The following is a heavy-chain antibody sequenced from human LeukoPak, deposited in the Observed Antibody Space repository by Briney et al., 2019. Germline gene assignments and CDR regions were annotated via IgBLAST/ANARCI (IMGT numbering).Heavy chain of an antibody. J-gene: IGHJ4*02. CDR3: ARDPERSGWWYFDY. V-gene: IGHV4-39*07. D-gene: IGHD6-19*01. Sequence: KPSQTLSLTCTVSGGSISSSSYYWGWIRQPPGKGLEWIGSIYYSGSTYYNPSLKSRVTISVDTSKNQFSLKLSSVTAADTAVYYCARDPERSGWWYFDYWGQGTLVTVSS. CDR2: IYYSGST. CDR1: GGSISSSSYY.